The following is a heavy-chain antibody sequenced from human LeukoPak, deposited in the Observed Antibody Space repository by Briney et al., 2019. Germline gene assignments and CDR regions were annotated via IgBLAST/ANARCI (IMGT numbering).Heavy chain of an antibody. J-gene: IGHJ4*02. V-gene: IGHV3-48*01. Sequence: PGGSLRLSCAASVFTFISYSMTWVRQAPGKGLEWLSYISSSSTTIYYADSVKGRFTISRDNAKNSLYLQMNSLRAEDTALYYCARDEYYDSSGYTSWGQGTLVTVSS. CDR3: ARDEYYDSSGYTS. CDR1: VFTFISYS. D-gene: IGHD3-22*01. CDR2: ISSSSTTI.